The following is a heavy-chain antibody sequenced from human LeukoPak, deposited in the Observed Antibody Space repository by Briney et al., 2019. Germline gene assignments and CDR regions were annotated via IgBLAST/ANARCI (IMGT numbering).Heavy chain of an antibody. CDR3: ARDLTTVTKGFDI. CDR1: GFSISTYF. D-gene: IGHD4-17*01. CDR2: VLDSGIT. V-gene: IGHV4-59*01. Sequence: PSETLTLSCTTSGFSISTYFWSWIRQPPGKGLEWIGYVLDSGITKYNPSLRSRITISVDTSQNQFSLSLRSVTAADTAVYYCARDLTTVTKGFDIWGQGTMVTVSS. J-gene: IGHJ3*02.